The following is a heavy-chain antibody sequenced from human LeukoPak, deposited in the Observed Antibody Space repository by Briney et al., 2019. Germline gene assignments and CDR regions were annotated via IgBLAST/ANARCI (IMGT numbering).Heavy chain of an antibody. CDR3: ARQYSDILTGYHRGELYWYFDL. CDR1: GGSISSSRYY. V-gene: IGHV4-39*01. D-gene: IGHD3-9*01. CDR2: IFYSGTT. Sequence: SETLSLTCTVSGGSISSSRYYWGWIRQPPGKGLEWIGNIFYSGTTYYNPSLKSRVTISIDTSKNQLSLKLSSVTVTDTAVYYCARQYSDILTGYHRGELYWYFDLWGRGTLVTVSS. J-gene: IGHJ2*01.